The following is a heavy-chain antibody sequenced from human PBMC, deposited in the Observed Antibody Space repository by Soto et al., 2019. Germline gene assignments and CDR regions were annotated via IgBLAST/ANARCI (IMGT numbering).Heavy chain of an antibody. Sequence: GSLRLSCAASGFTFSSYSMNWVRQAPGKGLEWVSYISVSGNIIHYADSVKGRFTISRDNAKNSLYLQMNSLRDEDTAVYYCAREGGYCSTTSCYDYGMDVWGQGTTVNVSS. CDR1: GFTFSSYS. D-gene: IGHD2-2*01. CDR2: ISVSGNII. J-gene: IGHJ6*02. CDR3: AREGGYCSTTSCYDYGMDV. V-gene: IGHV3-48*02.